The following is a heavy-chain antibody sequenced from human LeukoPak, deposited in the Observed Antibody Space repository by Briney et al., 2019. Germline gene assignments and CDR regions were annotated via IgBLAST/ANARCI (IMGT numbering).Heavy chain of an antibody. CDR2: INSDGSST. CDR3: ARRWGKIAATGLSLGY. D-gene: IGHD6-13*01. V-gene: IGHV3-74*01. J-gene: IGHJ4*02. CDR1: GFTFSSYW. Sequence: GGSLRLSCAASGFTFSSYWMHWVRQAPGKGLVWVSRINSDGSSTSYADSVKGRFTISRDKSKNTLYLQMDSLRPDDTAVYYCARRWGKIAATGLSLGYWGQGTLVTVSS.